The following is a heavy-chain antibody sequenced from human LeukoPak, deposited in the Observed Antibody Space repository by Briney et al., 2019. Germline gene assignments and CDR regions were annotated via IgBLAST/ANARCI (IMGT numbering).Heavy chain of an antibody. CDR3: ARGNYYGSGSYPYYYYYYMDV. CDR2: INHSGRT. D-gene: IGHD3-10*01. CDR1: GGSFSGYY. V-gene: IGHV4-34*01. Sequence: PSETLSLTCAVYGGSFSGYYWSWIRQPPGKGLEWIGEINHSGRTNYNPSLKSRVTISVDTSKNQFSLKLSSVTAADTAVYYCARGNYYGSGSYPYYYYYYMDVWGKGTTVTVSS. J-gene: IGHJ6*03.